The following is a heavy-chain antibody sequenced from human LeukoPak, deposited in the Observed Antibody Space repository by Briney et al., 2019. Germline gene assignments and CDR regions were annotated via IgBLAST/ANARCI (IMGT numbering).Heavy chain of an antibody. Sequence: WASVKVSCKASGYTFTYYGISWVRQAPGQGPEWMGWISGYNGNTNYAQKLQGRVTMTTDTSTSTAYMELRSLRSDDTALYYCARPNYPGGSGSYGGTNWFDPWGQGTLVTVSS. D-gene: IGHD3-10*01. V-gene: IGHV1-18*01. CDR1: GYTFTYYG. CDR2: ISGYNGNT. CDR3: ARPNYPGGSGSYGGTNWFDP. J-gene: IGHJ5*02.